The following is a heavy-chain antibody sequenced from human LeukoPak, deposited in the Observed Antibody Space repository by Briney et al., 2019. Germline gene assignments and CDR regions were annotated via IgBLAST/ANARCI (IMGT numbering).Heavy chain of an antibody. Sequence: EASVKVSCTASGYTFTGYYMHWVRQAPGQGLEWMGGINPNSGGTNYAQKVQGRVTMTRDTSISTAYLELGRLRSDDTAVYYCASPVTTPYYYYYGMDVGDQETTVTVS. CDR3: ASPVTTPYYYYYGMDV. J-gene: IGHJ6*02. V-gene: IGHV1-2*02. D-gene: IGHD4-17*01. CDR2: INPNSGGT. CDR1: GYTFTGYY.